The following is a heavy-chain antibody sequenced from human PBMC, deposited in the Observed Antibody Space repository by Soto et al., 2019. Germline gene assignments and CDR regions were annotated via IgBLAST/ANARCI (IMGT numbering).Heavy chain of an antibody. CDR2: ISSSGSTI. CDR3: ARDYDILTDDASEIDY. Sequence: GGSLRLSCAASGFTFSSYEMNWVRQAPGKGLEWVSYISSSGSTIYYADSVKGRFTISRDNAKNSLYLQMNSLRAEDTAVYYCARDYDILTDDASEIDYWGQGTLVTVSS. V-gene: IGHV3-48*03. CDR1: GFTFSSYE. J-gene: IGHJ4*02. D-gene: IGHD3-9*01.